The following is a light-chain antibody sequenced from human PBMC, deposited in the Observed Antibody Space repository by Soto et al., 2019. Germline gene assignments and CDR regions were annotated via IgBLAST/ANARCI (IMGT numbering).Light chain of an antibody. Sequence: DIQMTQSPSTLSASVGDRVAITCRASQSVSGWLAWYQQKPGKVPKLLIYQASTLEDGVPSRFSGSGSGTEFTLTISSLQPDDSATYYCQQSYSAQYTFGQGTKLEIK. V-gene: IGKV1-5*03. J-gene: IGKJ2*01. CDR3: QQSYSAQYT. CDR2: QAS. CDR1: QSVSGW.